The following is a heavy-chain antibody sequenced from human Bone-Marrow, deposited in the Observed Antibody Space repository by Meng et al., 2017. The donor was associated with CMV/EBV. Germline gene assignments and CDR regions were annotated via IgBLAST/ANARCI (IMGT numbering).Heavy chain of an antibody. D-gene: IGHD3-16*01. Sequence: GGSLRLSCAAFGFTFSCYTMNWVRQAPGKGLEWLSFIDINGENRYNVDIVKGRFIVSKDKSKNTVFLQMNSLSVEDTAVYYCVGHQGGPREGVRLVWGQGTLVTVSS. CDR3: VGHQGGPREGVRLV. J-gene: IGHJ4*02. CDR1: GFTFSCYT. CDR2: IDINGENR. V-gene: IGHV3-30*02.